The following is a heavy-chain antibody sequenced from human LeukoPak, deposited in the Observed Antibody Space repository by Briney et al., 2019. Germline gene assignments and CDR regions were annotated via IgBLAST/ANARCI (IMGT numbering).Heavy chain of an antibody. Sequence: SETLSLTCAVSGASISSSIHYWGWVRQPPGKGLEWIGSVYYSGGTYYNPSLESRLTISGDTSNNRFSLKLKSVTAADTAVFYCARVTTGSTTLDSWGQGILVTVSS. J-gene: IGHJ5*01. V-gene: IGHV4-39*02. CDR2: VYYSGGT. D-gene: IGHD1-1*01. CDR3: ARVTTGSTTLDS. CDR1: GASISSSIHY.